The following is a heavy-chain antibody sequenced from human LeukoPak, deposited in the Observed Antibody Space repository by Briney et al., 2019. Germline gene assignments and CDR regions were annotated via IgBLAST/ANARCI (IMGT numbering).Heavy chain of an antibody. V-gene: IGHV4-61*02. CDR3: ARLLRYYYYMDV. CDR1: GGSISSDSYY. Sequence: SQTLSLTCTVSGGSISSDSYYWSWIRQPAGKGLEWIGRIYTSGSTNYNPSLKSRVTISVDTSKNQFSLSLTSVTAADTAVYYCARLLRYYYYMDVWGKGTTVTVSS. CDR2: IYTSGST. J-gene: IGHJ6*03.